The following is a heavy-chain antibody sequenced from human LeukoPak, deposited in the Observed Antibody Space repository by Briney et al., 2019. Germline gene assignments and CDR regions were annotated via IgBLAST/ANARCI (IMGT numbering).Heavy chain of an antibody. CDR1: GGSISSGSYY. J-gene: IGHJ4*02. CDR3: ARDVGAYSSSWYSIGSLDY. CDR2: IYTSGST. Sequence: PSQTLSLTCTVSGGSISSGSYYWSWIRQPAGKGLEWIGRIYTSGSTNYNPSLKSRVTISVDTSKNQFSLKLSSVTAADTAVYYCARDVGAYSSSWYSIGSLDYWGQGTLVTVSS. D-gene: IGHD6-13*01. V-gene: IGHV4-61*02.